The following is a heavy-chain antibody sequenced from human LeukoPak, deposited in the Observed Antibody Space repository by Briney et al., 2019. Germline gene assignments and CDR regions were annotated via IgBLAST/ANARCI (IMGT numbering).Heavy chain of an antibody. CDR2: IYYSGST. CDR1: GGSISSYY. J-gene: IGHJ6*03. Sequence: ASETLSLTCTVSGGSISSYYWSWIRQPPGKGLEWIGYIYYSGSTNYNPSLKSRVTISVDTSKNQFSLKLSSVTAADTAVYYCARRDFWSGYYYYYYYMDVWGKGTTVTVSS. CDR3: ARRDFWSGYYYYYYYMDV. D-gene: IGHD3-3*01. V-gene: IGHV4-59*01.